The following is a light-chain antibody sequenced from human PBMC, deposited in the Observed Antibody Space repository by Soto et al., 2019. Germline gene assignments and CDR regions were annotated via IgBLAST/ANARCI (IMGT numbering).Light chain of an antibody. CDR2: DVI. CDR1: SGDIGRSNF. CDR3: SSYAGSHTYEV. J-gene: IGLJ3*02. Sequence: QSVLTQPASVSGSPGQSITISCTGTSGDIGRSNFVSWYQQNPGKAPKLIIYDVIKRPSGVPNRFSGSKSGNTASLTISGLQTEDEADYHCSSYAGSHTYEVFGGGTKVTVL. V-gene: IGLV2-11*01.